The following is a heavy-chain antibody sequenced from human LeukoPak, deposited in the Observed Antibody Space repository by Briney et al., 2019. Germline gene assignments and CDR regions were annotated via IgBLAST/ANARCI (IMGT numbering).Heavy chain of an antibody. J-gene: IGHJ4*02. CDR3: AKDFSGGTYFDY. V-gene: IGHV3-23*01. D-gene: IGHD2-15*01. CDR1: GFTFSSYA. CDR2: ISGSGGST. Sequence: LTGGSLRLSCAASGFTFSSYAMSWVRQAPGKGLEWVSAISGSGGSTYYADSVKGRFTISRDNSKNTLYLQMNSLRAEDTAVYYCAKDFSGGTYFDYWGQGTLVTVSS.